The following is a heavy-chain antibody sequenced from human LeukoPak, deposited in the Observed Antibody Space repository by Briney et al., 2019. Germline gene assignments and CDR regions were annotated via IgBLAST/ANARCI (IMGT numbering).Heavy chain of an antibody. J-gene: IGHJ5*01. CDR2: INGGGGNT. V-gene: IGHV3-23*01. CDR3: ANPPTVTKIRFDS. Sequence: PGGSRRLSCAASGFIFTNYAMSRVRQAPGKGLEWVSDINGGGGNTYYADSVKGRFTISRDNSKNTLYLQMNSLRAEDTAVYYCANPPTVTKIRFDSWGQGTLVTVSS. D-gene: IGHD4-17*01. CDR1: GFIFTNYA.